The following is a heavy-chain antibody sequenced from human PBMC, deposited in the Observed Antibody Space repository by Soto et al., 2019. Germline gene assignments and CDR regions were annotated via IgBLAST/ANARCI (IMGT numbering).Heavy chain of an antibody. D-gene: IGHD4-17*01. CDR1: GGSISSSSYY. CDR3: ASSPKVIFPGSGKDV. Sequence: QLQLQESGPGLVKPSETLSLTCTVSGGSISSSSYYWGWIRQPPGKGLEWIGSIYYSGSTYYNPSLKSRVTISVDTSKNQFSLKLSSVTAADTAVYYCASSPKVIFPGSGKDVWGQGTTVTVSS. V-gene: IGHV4-39*01. CDR2: IYYSGST. J-gene: IGHJ6*02.